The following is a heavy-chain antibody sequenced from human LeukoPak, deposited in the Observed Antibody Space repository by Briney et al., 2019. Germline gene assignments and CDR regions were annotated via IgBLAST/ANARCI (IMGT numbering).Heavy chain of an antibody. J-gene: IGHJ4*02. D-gene: IGHD4-17*01. V-gene: IGHV3-43D*03. CDR3: AREPTVTTRYFDY. CDR2: INWNGGST. Sequence: PGGSLRLSCAASGFTFGDYAMHWVRQAPGKGLEWVSLINWNGGSTYYADSVKGRFAISRDNSKNSLYLQMNSLRAEDTAVYYCAREPTVTTRYFDYWGQGTLVTVSS. CDR1: GFTFGDYA.